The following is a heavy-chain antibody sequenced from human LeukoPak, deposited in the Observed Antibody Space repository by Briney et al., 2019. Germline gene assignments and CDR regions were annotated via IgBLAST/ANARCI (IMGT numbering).Heavy chain of an antibody. V-gene: IGHV1-2*02. CDR3: ARIYCSSASCYYFDY. D-gene: IGHD2-2*01. CDR1: GFTFTDFY. CDR2: INPNRGGT. Sequence: ASVKVSCKASGFTFTDFYMHWVRQAPGQGLEWMGWINPNRGGTNYAQKFQGRVTMTSDTSISTAFMDLNRLTSDDTAVYYCARIYCSSASCYYFDYWGQGTLVTVPS. J-gene: IGHJ4*02.